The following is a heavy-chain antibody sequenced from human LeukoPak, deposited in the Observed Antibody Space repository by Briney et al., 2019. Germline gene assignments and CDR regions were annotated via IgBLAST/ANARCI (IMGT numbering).Heavy chain of an antibody. CDR1: GFTVSSNY. J-gene: IGHJ4*02. Sequence: GGSLRLSCAASGFTVSSNYMSWVRQAPGKGLEWVSVIYSGGSTYYADSVKGRFTISRDNAKNSLYLQMNSLRAEDTAVYYCARVFRYNWNVGGYDYWGQGTLVTVSS. D-gene: IGHD1-20*01. CDR2: IYSGGST. V-gene: IGHV3-53*01. CDR3: ARVFRYNWNVGGYDY.